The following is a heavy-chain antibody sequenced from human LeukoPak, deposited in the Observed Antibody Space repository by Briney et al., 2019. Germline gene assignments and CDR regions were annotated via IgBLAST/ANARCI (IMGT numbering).Heavy chain of an antibody. Sequence: PGGSLRLSCVGSRFPPRKYVMSWVRQAPGKGLEWVSGISGSGGSRYYADSVRGRFTISRDNSKDTLFLQMSSLRADDTAKYYGTKEAEPFLEWHIDNWGQGTLVIVSS. D-gene: IGHD3-3*02. V-gene: IGHV3-23*01. CDR2: ISGSGGSR. CDR1: RFPPRKYV. CDR3: TKEAEPFLEWHIDN. J-gene: IGHJ4*02.